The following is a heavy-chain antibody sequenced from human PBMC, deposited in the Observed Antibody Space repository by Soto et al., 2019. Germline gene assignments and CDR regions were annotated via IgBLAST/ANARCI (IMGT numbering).Heavy chain of an antibody. CDR3: ARVDGTWLGRYYFDY. V-gene: IGHV3-7*01. J-gene: IGHJ4*02. CDR2: IKQDGSEK. CDR1: GFTFSSYW. Sequence: LRLSCAASGFTFSSYWMSWVRQAPGKGLEWVANIKQDGSEKYYVDSVKGRFTISRDNAKNSLYLQMNSLRAEDTAVYYCARVDGTWLGRYYFDYWGQGTLVTVSS. D-gene: IGHD6-19*01.